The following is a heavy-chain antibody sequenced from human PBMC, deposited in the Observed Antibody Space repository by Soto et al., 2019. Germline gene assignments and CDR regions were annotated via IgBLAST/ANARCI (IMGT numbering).Heavy chain of an antibody. D-gene: IGHD2-2*01. Sequence: GGSLRLSCAASGFTFSSYSMNWVRQAPGKGLEWVSYISSSSSTIYYADSVKGRFTISRDNAKNSLYLQMNSLRAEDTAVYYCARDRRGSFRSRVVPAAGLLNWFDPWGQGTLVTVSS. CDR3: ARDRRGSFRSRVVPAAGLLNWFDP. CDR2: ISSSSSTI. CDR1: GFTFSSYS. J-gene: IGHJ5*02. V-gene: IGHV3-48*01.